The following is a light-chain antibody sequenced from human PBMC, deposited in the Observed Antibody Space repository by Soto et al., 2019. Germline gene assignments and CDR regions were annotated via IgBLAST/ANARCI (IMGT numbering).Light chain of an antibody. CDR2: DAS. Sequence: EIVLTQSPATLSLSPGERATLSCRASQSVSSSSAWYQQRPGQAPRLLIYDASNRATGIPARLSGSGSGTDFTLTISSLEPEDFSVYYCQQRGNWPPYTFGQGTKLEIK. J-gene: IGKJ2*01. CDR1: QSVSSS. V-gene: IGKV3-11*01. CDR3: QQRGNWPPYT.